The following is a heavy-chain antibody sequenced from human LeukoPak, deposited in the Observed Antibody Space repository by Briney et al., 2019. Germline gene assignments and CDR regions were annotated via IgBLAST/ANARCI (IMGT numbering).Heavy chain of an antibody. J-gene: IGHJ3*02. CDR1: GYTFTGYY. V-gene: IGHV1-2*04. CDR2: INPNSGGT. CDR3: ARKRSGLGRPVVAATLGSANAFDI. Sequence: ASVKVSCKASGYTFTGYYMHWVRQAPGQGLEWMGWINPNSGGTNYAQKFQGWVTMTRDTSISTAYMELSRLRSDDTAVYYCARKRSGLGRPVVAATLGSANAFDIWGQGTMVTVSS. D-gene: IGHD2-15*01.